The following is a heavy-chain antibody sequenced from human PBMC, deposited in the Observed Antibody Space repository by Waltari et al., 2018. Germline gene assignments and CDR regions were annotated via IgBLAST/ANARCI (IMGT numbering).Heavy chain of an antibody. Sequence: QVQLQESGPGLVKPSETLSLTCAVPGYSISSGYYWGWIRQPPGKGLEWIGSIYHSGSTYYNPSLKSRVTISVDTSKNQFSLKLSSVTAADTAVYYCARVVRFLEWLFPTPYFDYWGQGTLVTVSS. CDR1: GYSISSGYY. CDR3: ARVVRFLEWLFPTPYFDY. J-gene: IGHJ4*02. D-gene: IGHD3-3*01. CDR2: IYHSGST. V-gene: IGHV4-38-2*01.